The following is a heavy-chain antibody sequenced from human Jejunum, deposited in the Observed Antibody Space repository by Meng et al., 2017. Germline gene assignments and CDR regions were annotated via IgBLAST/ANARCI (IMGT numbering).Heavy chain of an antibody. V-gene: IGHV4-4*02. J-gene: IGHJ4*02. CDR3: ARDWGCRDGSCFSGLLEY. CDR2: MYHGGDT. CDR1: GGSISSSNR. D-gene: IGHD2-15*01. Sequence: QLQLQESGPGLVKPSGTLSLTCGVSGGSISSSNRWIWVRQSPGKGLELIGEMYHGGDTNYNPSLETRVTISTDTSRNEFSLKLRSVTAADTAVYYCARDWGCRDGSCFSGLLEYWGQGILVTVSS.